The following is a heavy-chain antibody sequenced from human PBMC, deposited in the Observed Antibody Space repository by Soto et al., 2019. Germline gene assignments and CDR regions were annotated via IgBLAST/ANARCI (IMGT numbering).Heavy chain of an antibody. V-gene: IGHV3-15*01. CDR2: IKSKTDGGTT. Sequence: KPGGSLRLSCASSGFTLSVYALSWVRQAPGKGLEWVGRIKSKTDGGTTDYAAPVKGRFTISRDDSKNTLYLQMNSLKTEDTAVYYCTTDSGSYSPYYYGMDVWGQGTTVTVSS. CDR3: TTDSGSYSPYYYGMDV. D-gene: IGHD1-26*01. CDR1: GFTLSVYA. J-gene: IGHJ6*02.